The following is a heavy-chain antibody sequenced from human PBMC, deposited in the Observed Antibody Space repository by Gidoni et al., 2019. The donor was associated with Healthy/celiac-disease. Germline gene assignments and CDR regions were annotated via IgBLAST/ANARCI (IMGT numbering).Heavy chain of an antibody. CDR1: GGSISSGGYS. D-gene: IGHD5-12*01. CDR2: IYHSGST. V-gene: IGHV4-30-2*01. Sequence: QLQLQESGSGLVKPSQTLSLTCAVSGGSISSGGYSWSWLRQPPGKGLEWIGYIYHSGSTYYNPSLKSRVTISVDRSKNQFSLKLSSVTAADTAVYYCARQHEIIVATGGLYYYYYYMDVWGKGTTVTVSS. J-gene: IGHJ6*03. CDR3: ARQHEIIVATGGLYYYYYYMDV.